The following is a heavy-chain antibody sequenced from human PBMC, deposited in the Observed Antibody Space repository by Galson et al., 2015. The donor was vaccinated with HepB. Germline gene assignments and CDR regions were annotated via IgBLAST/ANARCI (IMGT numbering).Heavy chain of an antibody. CDR1: GYSFAAFW. J-gene: IGHJ4*02. Sequence: KVSCKGSGYSFAAFWISWVRQMPGKGLEWMGRIDPGDSYTNYSPSFEGHVTISADKSIGAAYLQWNSLKASDSGVYYCARHKPAALRLVDLSFNYWGQGTLVTVSS. CDR3: ARHKPAALRLVDLSFNY. CDR2: IDPGDSYT. V-gene: IGHV5-10-1*01. D-gene: IGHD3-16*02.